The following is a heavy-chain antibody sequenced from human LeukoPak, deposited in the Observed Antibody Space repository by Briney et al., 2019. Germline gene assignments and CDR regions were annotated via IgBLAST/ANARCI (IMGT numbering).Heavy chain of an antibody. V-gene: IGHV3-30*04. D-gene: IGHD2-2*01. CDR2: ISYDGSKK. CDR3: AREEVVPAAMAYYYYYYMDV. J-gene: IGHJ6*03. CDR1: GFTFSSYA. Sequence: GGSLRLSCAASGFTFSSYAMHWVRQAPGKGLEWVAVISYDGSKKYYADSVKGRFTISRDNAKNSLYLQMNSLRAEDTAVYYCAREEVVPAAMAYYYYYYMDVWGKGTTVTISS.